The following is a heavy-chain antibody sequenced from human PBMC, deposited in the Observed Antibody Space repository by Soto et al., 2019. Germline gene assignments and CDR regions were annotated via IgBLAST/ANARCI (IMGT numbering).Heavy chain of an antibody. Sequence: GGSLRLSCAISGFSVSSNYLSWVRQAPGKGLEWVSVHYSGGSTYYADSVQGRFTISRDKSNNTLYLQMRRVRAEDTAVYFCARHRHPRGTVGATSPLDPSCQAILVT. J-gene: IGHJ5*02. CDR3: ARHRHPRGTVGATSPLDP. D-gene: IGHD1-26*01. CDR1: GFSVSSNY. CDR2: HYSGGST. V-gene: IGHV3-53*01.